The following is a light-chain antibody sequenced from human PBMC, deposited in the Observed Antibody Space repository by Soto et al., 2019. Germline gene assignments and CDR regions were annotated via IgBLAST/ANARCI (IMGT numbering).Light chain of an antibody. CDR2: GVS. J-gene: IGKJ2*01. CDR1: QSVSNSY. V-gene: IGKV3-20*01. CDR3: HQYGSSPYT. Sequence: DIVLTQSPGTLSLSPGERATLSCRASQSVSNSYLAWYQQKPGQAPRLLIYGVSSRATGIPDRFSGSGSGTDFTLTISRLEPEEFAVYYCHQYGSSPYTFGQGTKLEI.